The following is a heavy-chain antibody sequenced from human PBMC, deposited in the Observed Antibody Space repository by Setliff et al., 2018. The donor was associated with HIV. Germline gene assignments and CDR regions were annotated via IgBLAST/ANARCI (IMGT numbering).Heavy chain of an antibody. Sequence: PGGSLRLSCVGSGFTFSDYSLNWVRQAPGKGLVWVSRINGDGSFTVYADSVKGRFTISRDNSKNTLYLQMNSVRGEDTAVYYCTRESIAIAVADNNFDYWGQGTLVTVSS. CDR3: TRESIAIAVADNNFDY. V-gene: IGHV3-74*01. CDR1: GFTFSDYS. CDR2: INGDGSFT. D-gene: IGHD6-19*01. J-gene: IGHJ4*02.